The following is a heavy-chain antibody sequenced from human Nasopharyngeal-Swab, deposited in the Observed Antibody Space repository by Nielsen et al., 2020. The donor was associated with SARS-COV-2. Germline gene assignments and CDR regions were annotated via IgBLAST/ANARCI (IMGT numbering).Heavy chain of an antibody. V-gene: IGHV4-59*01. Sequence: SETLSLTCTVSGCSISSYYWSWIRQPPGKGLEWIGYIYYSGSTNYNPSLKSRVTISVDTSKNQFSLKLSSVTAADTAVYYCAREPYSNYAGGFDYWGQGTLVTVSS. CDR1: GCSISSYY. CDR3: AREPYSNYAGGFDY. D-gene: IGHD4-11*01. CDR2: IYYSGST. J-gene: IGHJ4*02.